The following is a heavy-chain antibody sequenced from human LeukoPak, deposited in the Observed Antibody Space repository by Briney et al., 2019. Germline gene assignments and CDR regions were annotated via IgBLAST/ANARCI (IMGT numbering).Heavy chain of an antibody. CDR1: GGSFSGYY. Sequence: SETLSLTCAVYGGSFSGYYWSWIRQPPGKGLEWIGEINHSGSTNYNPSLKSRVTISVDTSKNQFSLKLSSVTAADTAVYYCASLTGTTLTFDYWGQGTLVTVSS. V-gene: IGHV4-34*01. CDR3: ASLTGTTLTFDY. J-gene: IGHJ4*02. CDR2: INHSGST. D-gene: IGHD1-7*01.